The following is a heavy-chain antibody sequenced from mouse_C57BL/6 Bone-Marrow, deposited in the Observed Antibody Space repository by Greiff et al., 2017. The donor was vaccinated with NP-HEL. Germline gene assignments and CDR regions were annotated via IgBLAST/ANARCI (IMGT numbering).Heavy chain of an antibody. V-gene: IGHV1-55*01. CDR1: GYTFTSYW. CDR2: IYPGSGST. Sequence: QVQLQQPGAELVKPGASVKMSCKASGYTFTSYWITWVKQRPGQGLEWIGDIYPGSGSTKYNEKFKSKATLTVDTSSSTSYMQLSSLTSEDSAVYYCARKAPIYYGYDFDYWGQGTTLTVSS. D-gene: IGHD2-2*01. J-gene: IGHJ2*01. CDR3: ARKAPIYYGYDFDY.